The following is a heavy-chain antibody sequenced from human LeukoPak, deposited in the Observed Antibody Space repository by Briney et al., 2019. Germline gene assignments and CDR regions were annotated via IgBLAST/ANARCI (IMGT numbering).Heavy chain of an antibody. D-gene: IGHD3-22*01. Sequence: GGSLRLSCSASGFTFSAYAMYWVRQAPGKGLEYVSGISSNGGSSFHADSVKGRFTIFRDNSKNTLYLQMNSLRAEDTAVYYCARTFYYDSSGYYSFDYWGQGSLVTVSS. V-gene: IGHV3-64*04. J-gene: IGHJ4*02. CDR2: ISSNGGSS. CDR1: GFTFSAYA. CDR3: ARTFYYDSSGYYSFDY.